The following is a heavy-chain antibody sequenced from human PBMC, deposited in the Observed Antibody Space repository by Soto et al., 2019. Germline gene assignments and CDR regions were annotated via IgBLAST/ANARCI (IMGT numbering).Heavy chain of an antibody. V-gene: IGHV4-4*07. CDR3: ARGGGVPALGDP. D-gene: IGHD3-16*01. CDR1: GVSLRNSY. J-gene: IGHJ5*02. Sequence: VQLEESGPGLVKPSETLSLLCSVSGVSLRNSYWTWIRQSAGKGLEWIGRISTSWNTNYNISINRRLTMSVDTSTHKVYLNLTSWAAADTAVDYCARGGGVPALGDPWGHGNLVTVAS. CDR2: ISTSWNT.